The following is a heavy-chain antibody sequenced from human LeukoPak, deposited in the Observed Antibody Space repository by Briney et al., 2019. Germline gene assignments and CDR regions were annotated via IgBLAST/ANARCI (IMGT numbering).Heavy chain of an antibody. V-gene: IGHV5-51*01. CDR3: ARHSGGAPAARTYYYHGMDV. Sequence: GDSLKVSCKGSGYGFTSYWNGWVPEMPGTGLEWVGIIYPCDSDTRYSPSFQGQVTISADKSISTASLQWSSLKASDTAIYYCARHSGGAPAARTYYYHGMDVWGQGTTVTVSS. CDR2: IYPCDSDT. J-gene: IGHJ6*02. CDR1: GYGFTSYW. D-gene: IGHD2-2*01.